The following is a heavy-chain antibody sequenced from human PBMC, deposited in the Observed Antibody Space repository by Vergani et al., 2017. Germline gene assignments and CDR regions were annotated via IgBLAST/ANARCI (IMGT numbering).Heavy chain of an antibody. CDR3: ARDDGAAAGTEWYYYGMDV. V-gene: IGHV1-2*02. CDR2: INPNSGGT. CDR1: GFPFSDYG. Sequence: VQLLESGGGLVQPGGSLRLSCSAAGFPFSDYGVHWVRQAPGQGLEWMGWINPNSGGTNYAQKFQGRVTMTRDTSISTAYMELSRLRSDDTAVYYCARDDGAAAGTEWYYYGMDVWGQGTTVTVSS. D-gene: IGHD6-13*01. J-gene: IGHJ6*02.